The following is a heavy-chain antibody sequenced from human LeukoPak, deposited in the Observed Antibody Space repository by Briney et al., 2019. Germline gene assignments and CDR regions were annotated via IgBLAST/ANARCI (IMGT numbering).Heavy chain of an antibody. V-gene: IGHV3-23*01. J-gene: IGHJ4*02. Sequence: GGSLRLSCAASGFTFSSYAMSWVRQAPGKGLEWVSSISAGGGSTYYADSVKGRFTISRDNSKNTLYLQMNSLRAEDTAVYYCARDGGMIVVVSTVDYWGQGTLVTVSS. CDR2: ISAGGGST. D-gene: IGHD3-22*01. CDR1: GFTFSSYA. CDR3: ARDGGMIVVVSTVDY.